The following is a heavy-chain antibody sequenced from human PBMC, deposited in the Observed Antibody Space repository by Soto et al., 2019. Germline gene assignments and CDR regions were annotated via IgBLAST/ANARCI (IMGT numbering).Heavy chain of an antibody. CDR2: IGGSSGST. CDR3: AKDGQQHLASYFDY. D-gene: IGHD6-13*01. V-gene: IGHV3-23*01. Sequence: GGSLRLSCAASGFTFSTYAMSWVRQAPGKGLEWFSTIGGSSGSTYYADSVKGQFTISRDNSKNTLYLQMNSLRAEDTAVYYCAKDGQQHLASYFDYWGQGTLVTVSS. J-gene: IGHJ4*02. CDR1: GFTFSTYA.